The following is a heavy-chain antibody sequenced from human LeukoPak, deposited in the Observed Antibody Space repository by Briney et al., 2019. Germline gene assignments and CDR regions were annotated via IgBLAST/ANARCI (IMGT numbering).Heavy chain of an antibody. CDR1: GYSFTSYW. CDR2: IYPGDSDT. Sequence: GESLKISCKGSGYSFTSYWIGWVRQMPGKGLEWMGIIYPGDSDTRYSPSFQGQVTISAGKSISTAYLQWSSLKASDTAMYYCARLWYYDILTGRHAFDIWGQGTMVTVSS. V-gene: IGHV5-51*01. CDR3: ARLWYYDILTGRHAFDI. D-gene: IGHD3-9*01. J-gene: IGHJ3*02.